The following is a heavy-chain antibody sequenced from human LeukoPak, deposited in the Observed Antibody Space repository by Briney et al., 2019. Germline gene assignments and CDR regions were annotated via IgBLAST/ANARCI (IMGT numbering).Heavy chain of an antibody. D-gene: IGHD2-15*01. CDR1: RFIFSLYD. CDR3: AKARGFCSGNNCYNPFDP. V-gene: IGHV3-23*01. J-gene: IGHJ5*02. Sequence: RGGSARLLCAASRFIFSLYDVGWPRQSRGKALEGVSSIRCSDGSTYYADSVKGRFTISRDNSKNSLYVQMTSLRAEDTAVYYCAKARGFCSGNNCYNPFDPWGQGTLVTVSS. CDR2: IRCSDGST.